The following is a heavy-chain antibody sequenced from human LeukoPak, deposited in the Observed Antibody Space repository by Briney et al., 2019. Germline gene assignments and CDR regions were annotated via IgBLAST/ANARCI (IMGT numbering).Heavy chain of an antibody. CDR3: ARARTGYWLSFDY. CDR1: GGSISSYY. V-gene: IGHV4-59*12. CDR2: IYYSGSA. J-gene: IGHJ4*02. D-gene: IGHD3/OR15-3a*01. Sequence: SETLSLTCTVSGGSISSYYWSWIRQPPGKGLEWIGYIYYSGSANYNPSLKSRVTISVDASKNQFSLKLSSVTAADTAVYYCARARTGYWLSFDYWGQGTLVTVSS.